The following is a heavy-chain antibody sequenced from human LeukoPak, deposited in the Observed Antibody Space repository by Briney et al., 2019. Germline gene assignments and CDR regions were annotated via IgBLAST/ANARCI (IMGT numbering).Heavy chain of an antibody. CDR2: IRFEGSEK. Sequence: PGGSLRLSCAASGFTFSSHGMHWVRQAPGKGLEWVAFIRFEGSEKFYADSVKGRFTISRDNSKNTLYLEMNSLRTEDTAVYHCAKDLVRDRWFGESWGQGTLVTVSS. D-gene: IGHD3-10*01. CDR1: GFTFSSHG. V-gene: IGHV3-30*02. J-gene: IGHJ5*02. CDR3: AKDLVRDRWFGES.